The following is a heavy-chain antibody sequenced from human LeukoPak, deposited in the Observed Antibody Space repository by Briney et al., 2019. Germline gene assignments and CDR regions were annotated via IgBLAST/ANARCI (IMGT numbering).Heavy chain of an antibody. Sequence: ASVKVSCKASGYTFTGYYMHWVRQAPGQGLEWMGIINPSGGSTSYAQKFQGRVTMTRDTSTSTVYMELSSLRSEDTAVYYCARGSTSLLGYCSSTSCPNWFDPWGQGTLVTVSS. CDR2: INPSGGST. CDR1: GYTFTGYY. V-gene: IGHV1-46*03. D-gene: IGHD2-2*03. J-gene: IGHJ5*02. CDR3: ARGSTSLLGYCSSTSCPNWFDP.